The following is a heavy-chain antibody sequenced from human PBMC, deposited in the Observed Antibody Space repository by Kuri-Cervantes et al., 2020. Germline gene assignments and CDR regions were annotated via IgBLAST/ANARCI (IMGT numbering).Heavy chain of an antibody. CDR2: INHSGTS. Sequence: ESLKISCGVYGGSFSGYYWNWIRQPPGKGLEWIGEINHSGTSNYNPSLKSRVTISVDTSKNQFSLKLSSVTAADTAVYYCARAPYCSSTSCPRRKWNYYYYYMDVWGKGTTVTVSS. CDR1: GGSFSGYY. J-gene: IGHJ6*03. CDR3: ARAPYCSSTSCPRRKWNYYYYYMDV. D-gene: IGHD2-2*01. V-gene: IGHV4-34*01.